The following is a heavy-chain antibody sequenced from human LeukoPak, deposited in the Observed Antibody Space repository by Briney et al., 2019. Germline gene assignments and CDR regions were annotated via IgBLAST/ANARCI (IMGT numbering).Heavy chain of an antibody. CDR3: AREGQYYDSSGYIRSPDAFDI. V-gene: IGHV4-39*07. J-gene: IGHJ3*02. Sequence: SETLSLTCTVSGGSISSSSYYWGWIRQPPGKGLEWIGSIYYSGSTYYNPSLKSRVTISVDTSKNQFSLKLSSVTAADTAVYYCAREGQYYDSSGYIRSPDAFDIWGQGTMVTVSS. CDR1: GGSISSSSYY. D-gene: IGHD3-22*01. CDR2: IYYSGST.